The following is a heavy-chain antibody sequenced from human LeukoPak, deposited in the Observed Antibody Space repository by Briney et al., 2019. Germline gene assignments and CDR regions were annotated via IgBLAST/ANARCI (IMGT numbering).Heavy chain of an antibody. D-gene: IGHD2-2*01. CDR2: INTNTGNP. Sequence: ASVKVSCKASGYTFTSYAMNWVRQAPGQGLEWLGWINTNTGNPTYAQGFTGRFVFSLDTSVSTAYLQISSLKAEDTAVYYCARDLDCSSTSCYSFDPWGQGTLVTVSS. CDR1: GYTFTSYA. CDR3: ARDLDCSSTSCYSFDP. V-gene: IGHV7-4-1*02. J-gene: IGHJ5*02.